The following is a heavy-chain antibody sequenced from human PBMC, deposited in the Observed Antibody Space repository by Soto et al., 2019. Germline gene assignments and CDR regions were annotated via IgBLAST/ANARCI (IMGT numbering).Heavy chain of an antibody. Sequence: QVQLVQSGAEVKKPGSSVKVSCKASGGTFSSYAISWVRQAPGQGLEWMGGIIPIFGTANYAQKFQGRVTITADESTSTGDMELSSLRSEDTAVYYCARVEADSLGATYFDYWGQGTLVTVSS. V-gene: IGHV1-69*01. J-gene: IGHJ4*02. CDR1: GGTFSSYA. CDR2: IIPIFGTA. D-gene: IGHD1-26*01. CDR3: ARVEADSLGATYFDY.